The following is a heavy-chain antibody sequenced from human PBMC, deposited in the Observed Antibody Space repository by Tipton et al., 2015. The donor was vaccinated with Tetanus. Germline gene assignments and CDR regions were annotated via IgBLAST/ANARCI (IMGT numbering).Heavy chain of an antibody. J-gene: IGHJ4*02. V-gene: IGHV3-33*01. CDR2: SWYDGNDK. Sequence: SLRLSCAASGFIFSSYGIHWVRQAPGKGLEWLAGSWYDGNDKYYADSVKGRFTISRDTSKSTLYLQMNSLRAEDTALYYCAREADCSGGSCFSGVFDTWGRGTQVSVSS. CDR3: AREADCSGGSCFSGVFDT. CDR1: GFIFSSYG. D-gene: IGHD2-15*01.